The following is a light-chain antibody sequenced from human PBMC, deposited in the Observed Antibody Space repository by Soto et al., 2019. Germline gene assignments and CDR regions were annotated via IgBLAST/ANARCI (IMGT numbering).Light chain of an antibody. J-gene: IGKJ2*01. CDR3: HQYGSSPSYT. CDR1: QSVSSSSY. Sequence: EIVLTQSPGTLSLSPGERATLSCRASQSVSSSSYLAWYQQKPGQAPRLLIYCASSRATGIPDSFSGSGSGTDFTLTISRLEPEDFAVYYFHQYGSSPSYTFGQGTKLEIK. CDR2: CAS. V-gene: IGKV3-20*01.